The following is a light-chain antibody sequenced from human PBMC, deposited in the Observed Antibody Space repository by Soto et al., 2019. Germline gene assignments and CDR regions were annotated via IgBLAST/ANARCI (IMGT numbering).Light chain of an antibody. Sequence: ELVLTQSPGTLSLSPGARATLSCWASQNIDSRYLAWYQQKPGQAPRLLIYGASSRATGIPDRFSGSGSGADFTLTVSRLEREDFAVYYCQHYGGSAYTFGQGTKLEIK. CDR3: QHYGGSAYT. V-gene: IGKV3-20*01. CDR1: QNIDSRY. J-gene: IGKJ2*01. CDR2: GAS.